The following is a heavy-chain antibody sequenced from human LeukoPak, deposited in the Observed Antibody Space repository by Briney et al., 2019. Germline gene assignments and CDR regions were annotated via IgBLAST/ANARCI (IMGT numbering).Heavy chain of an antibody. V-gene: IGHV6-1*01. CDR3: ARETQYYYDSSGYYSSYYYYYMDV. Sequence: SQTLSLTCAVSGDSVSSNSAAWDWIRQSPSRGLEWLGRTYYRSKWYNDYAVSVKSRITINPDTSKNQFSLQLNSVTPEDTAVYYCARETQYYYDSSGYYSSYYYYYMDVWGKGTTVTVSS. J-gene: IGHJ6*03. CDR2: TYYRSKWYN. D-gene: IGHD3-22*01. CDR1: GDSVSSNSAA.